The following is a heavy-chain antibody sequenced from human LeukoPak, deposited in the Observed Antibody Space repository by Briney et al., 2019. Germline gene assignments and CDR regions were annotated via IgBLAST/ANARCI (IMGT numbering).Heavy chain of an antibody. J-gene: IGHJ4*02. V-gene: IGHV1-46*01. CDR3: ARGRGGSSWENLPDYYFDY. CDR1: GYTFTSYY. D-gene: IGHD6-13*01. Sequence: ASVKVSCKASGYTFTSYYMHWVRQAPGQGLEWMGIINPSGGSTSYAQKFQGRVTMTRDTSTSTVYMELSSLRSEDTAVYYCARGRGGSSWENLPDYYFDYWGQGTLVTVSS. CDR2: INPSGGST.